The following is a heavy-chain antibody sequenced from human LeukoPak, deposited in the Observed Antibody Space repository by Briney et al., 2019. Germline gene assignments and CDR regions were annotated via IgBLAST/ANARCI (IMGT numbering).Heavy chain of an antibody. CDR2: ISSSGSTI. J-gene: IGHJ3*02. CDR1: GFTFSDYY. D-gene: IGHD3-22*01. Sequence: PGGSLRLSCAASGFTFSDYYMSWIRQAPGKGLEWVSYISSSGSTIYYADSVKGRFTISRDNAKNSLYLQMNSLRAEDTAVYYCARTTDYYDIPDAFDIRGQGTMVTVSS. V-gene: IGHV3-11*04. CDR3: ARTTDYYDIPDAFDI.